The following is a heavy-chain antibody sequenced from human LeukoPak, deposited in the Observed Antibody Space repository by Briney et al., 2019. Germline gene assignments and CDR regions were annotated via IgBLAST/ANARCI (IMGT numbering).Heavy chain of an antibody. Sequence: GGSLRLSCAASGFTFSSYSMNWVRQAPGKGLEWVSSISSSSSYIYYADSVKGRFTISSDNAKNSLYLQMNSRRAEDTAVYYCVSAGYYYDSSGSGEYFQHWGQGTLVTVSS. J-gene: IGHJ1*01. D-gene: IGHD3-22*01. CDR3: VSAGYYYDSSGSGEYFQH. CDR1: GFTFSSYS. CDR2: ISSSSSYI. V-gene: IGHV3-21*01.